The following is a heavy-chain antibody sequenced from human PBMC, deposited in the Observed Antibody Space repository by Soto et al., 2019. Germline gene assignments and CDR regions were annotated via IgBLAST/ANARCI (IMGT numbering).Heavy chain of an antibody. D-gene: IGHD5-18*01. CDR2: VYYSGST. J-gene: IGHJ4*02. CDR1: GVPISNYY. CDR3: ARHTAMVLFDY. V-gene: IGHV4-59*08. Sequence: PSETLSLTCAVSGVPISNYYWIWIRQPPGKGLEWIGYVYYSGSTNYNPSLKSRITISIDMPKNQFSLNLSSVTAADTAVYYCARHTAMVLFDYWGRGTLVTVSS.